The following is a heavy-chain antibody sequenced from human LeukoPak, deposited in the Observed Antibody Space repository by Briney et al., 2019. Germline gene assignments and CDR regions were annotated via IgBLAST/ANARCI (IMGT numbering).Heavy chain of an antibody. J-gene: IGHJ6*02. D-gene: IGHD2-2*03. Sequence: SETLSLTCTVSGGSISTYYWSWIRQPPGKGLEWIGYVYYSGSTNYNPSLKSRVTISVDTSKNQFSLKLSSVTAADTAVYYCARDWLGYCSSTSCYGNYYYYGMDVWGQGTTVTVSS. V-gene: IGHV4-59*01. CDR1: GGSISTYY. CDR2: VYYSGST. CDR3: ARDWLGYCSSTSCYGNYYYYGMDV.